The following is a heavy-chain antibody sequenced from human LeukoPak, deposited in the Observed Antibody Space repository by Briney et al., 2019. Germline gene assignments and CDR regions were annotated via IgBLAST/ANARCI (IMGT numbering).Heavy chain of an antibody. J-gene: IGHJ4*02. V-gene: IGHV4-61*01. CDR3: SRENGAFSPFGY. D-gene: IGHD2-8*01. CDR1: GGSISSNNYY. CDR2: IYYSGNT. Sequence: SETLSLTCTVSGGSISSNNYYWSWIRQPPGKGLEWIGYIYYSGNTNYNPSLKSRVSISLDASKNQFSLNLTSVTAADTAVYYCSRENGAFSPFGYWGQGTLVTVLS.